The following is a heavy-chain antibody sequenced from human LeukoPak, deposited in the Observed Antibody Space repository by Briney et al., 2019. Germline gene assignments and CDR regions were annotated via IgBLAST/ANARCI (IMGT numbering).Heavy chain of an antibody. CDR3: ARADIIVVAGATPVGSGFEY. J-gene: IGHJ4*02. V-gene: IGHV1-18*01. CDR1: GYTFTSHG. CDR2: ISVYNGNT. Sequence: ASVKVSCKASGYTFTSHGITWVRQAPGQGLEWMGWISVYNGNTNYAQKVQARVTMTTDTSTSTAYMELRSLTSDDTAVYYCARADIIVVAGATPVGSGFEYWGQGALITVS. D-gene: IGHD2-15*01.